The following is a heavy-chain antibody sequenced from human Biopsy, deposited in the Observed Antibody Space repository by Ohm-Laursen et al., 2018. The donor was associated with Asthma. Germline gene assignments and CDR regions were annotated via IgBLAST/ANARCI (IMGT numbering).Heavy chain of an antibody. CDR2: ISYDGSDK. Sequence: SLRLSCSASGFTFSSFGIHWVRQAPGKGLEWVAVISYDGSDKYYADSVKGRFTTSRDNSKNTLYLQMNSLRAEDTAVYYCAKGHGDYVFPYFQHWGQGTLVTVSS. V-gene: IGHV3-30*18. CDR3: AKGHGDYVFPYFQH. CDR1: GFTFSSFG. D-gene: IGHD4-17*01. J-gene: IGHJ1*01.